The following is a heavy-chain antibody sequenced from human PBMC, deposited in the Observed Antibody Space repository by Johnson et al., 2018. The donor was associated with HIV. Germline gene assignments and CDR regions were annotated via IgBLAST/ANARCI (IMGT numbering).Heavy chain of an antibody. V-gene: IGHV3-7*03. Sequence: EVQVVESGGGLVQPGGSLRLSCAASGFTFSNAWMSWVRQAPGKGLEWVANIKQDGSEKHYLDSVKGRFTISRDNAKNSLYLQMNTLRAEDTAVYYCARDTTYRKYALTSFDIWGQGAMVTVSS. D-gene: IGHD1-14*01. J-gene: IGHJ3*02. CDR1: GFTFSNAW. CDR3: ARDTTYRKYALTSFDI. CDR2: IKQDGSEK.